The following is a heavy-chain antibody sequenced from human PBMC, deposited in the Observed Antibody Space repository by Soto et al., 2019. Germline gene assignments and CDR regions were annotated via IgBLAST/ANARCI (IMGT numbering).Heavy chain of an antibody. V-gene: IGHV4-31*03. CDR1: GGSISSGGYY. CDR3: ARNPSSYYYYGMDV. CDR2: IYYSGST. J-gene: IGHJ6*02. Sequence: QVQLQESGPGLVKPSQTLSLTCTVSGGSISSGGYYWSWIRQHPGQGLEWIGYIYYSGSTYYNPSLKSRVTISVDTSKNQFSLKLSSVTAADTAVYYCARNPSSYYYYGMDVWGQGTTVTVSS. D-gene: IGHD2-2*01.